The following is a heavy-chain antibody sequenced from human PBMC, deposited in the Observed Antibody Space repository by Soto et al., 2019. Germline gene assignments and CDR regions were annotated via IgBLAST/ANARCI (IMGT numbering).Heavy chain of an antibody. CDR2: MNPNSGNT. Sequence: ASVKVSCKASGYTFTSYDINWVRQATGQGLEWMGWMNPNSGNTGYAQKFQGRVTMTRNTSISTAYMELSSLRSEDTAVYYCARENQHYDFWSGYSLRYYYSGMDVWGQGTTVSV. CDR3: ARENQHYDFWSGYSLRYYYSGMDV. D-gene: IGHD3-3*01. J-gene: IGHJ6*02. V-gene: IGHV1-8*01. CDR1: GYTFTSYD.